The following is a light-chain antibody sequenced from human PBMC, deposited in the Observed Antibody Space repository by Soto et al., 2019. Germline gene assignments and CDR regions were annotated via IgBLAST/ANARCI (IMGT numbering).Light chain of an antibody. V-gene: IGKV3-20*01. CDR3: QQYGSSPSWT. CDR2: GAS. J-gene: IGKJ1*01. CDR1: QSLSSSD. Sequence: EIVLTQSPDTLPLSPGERATLSCRASQSLSSSDLAWYQQKPGQAPRLLIYGASSRATGIPDRFSGSGSGTDFTLTISRVEPEDFAVFYCQQYGSSPSWTFGQGTKV.